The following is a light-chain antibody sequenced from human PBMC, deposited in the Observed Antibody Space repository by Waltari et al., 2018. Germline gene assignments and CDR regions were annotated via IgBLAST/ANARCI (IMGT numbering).Light chain of an antibody. CDR2: GNN. CDR3: ATWDDRLTAV. Sequence: QSILTPPPSASGTPGRTVTSPCSGSNSNVAANSFCLYQQLPGTAPKLLIFGNNQRPSGVPDRFSGSKSGTSASLAIRGLRSEDEADYYCATWDDRLTAVFGGGTKLTVL. CDR1: NSNVAANS. V-gene: IGLV1-47*01. J-gene: IGLJ2*01.